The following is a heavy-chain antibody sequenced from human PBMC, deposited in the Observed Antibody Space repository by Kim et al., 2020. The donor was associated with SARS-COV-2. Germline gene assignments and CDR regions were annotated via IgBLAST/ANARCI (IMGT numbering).Heavy chain of an antibody. Sequence: GGSLRLSCAASGFTFDDYAMHWVRQAPGKGLEWVSGISWNSGSIGYADSVKGRFTISRDNAKNSLYLQMNSLRAEDTALYYCAKVGGRVWFGESDYWGQGTLVTVSS. CDR1: GFTFDDYA. V-gene: IGHV3-9*01. CDR2: ISWNSGSI. CDR3: AKVGGRVWFGESDY. J-gene: IGHJ4*02. D-gene: IGHD3-10*01.